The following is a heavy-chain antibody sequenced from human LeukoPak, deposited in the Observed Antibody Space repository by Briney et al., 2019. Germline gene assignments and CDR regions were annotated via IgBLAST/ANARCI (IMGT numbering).Heavy chain of an antibody. Sequence: PSQTLSLTCTVSGGSISSSISYWSWIRQPPGKGLEWIAPIYYSGSTYYSPSLKSRVTISVDTSKNQFSLKVTSMTAADTAVYYCARRIVGVSDAFDYWGQGALVTVSS. CDR2: IYYSGST. V-gene: IGHV4-39*01. J-gene: IGHJ4*02. CDR1: GGSISSSISY. D-gene: IGHD1-26*01. CDR3: ARRIVGVSDAFDY.